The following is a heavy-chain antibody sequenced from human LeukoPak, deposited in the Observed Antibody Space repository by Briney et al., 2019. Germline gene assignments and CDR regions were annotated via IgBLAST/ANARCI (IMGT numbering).Heavy chain of an antibody. CDR1: GGSFSGYY. Sequence: PSETLSLTCAVYGGSFSGYYWSWIRQPLGKGLEWIGEINHSGSTNYNPSLKSRVTISVDTSKNQFSLKLSSVTAADTAVYYCARHPPFYYDILTDYWGQGTLVTVSS. CDR2: INHSGST. J-gene: IGHJ4*02. CDR3: ARHPPFYYDILTDY. V-gene: IGHV4-34*01. D-gene: IGHD3-9*01.